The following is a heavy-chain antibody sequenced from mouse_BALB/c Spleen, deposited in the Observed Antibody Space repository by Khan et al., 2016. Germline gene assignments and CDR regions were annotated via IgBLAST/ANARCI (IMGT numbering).Heavy chain of an antibody. D-gene: IGHD2-13*01. V-gene: IGHV14-3*02. J-gene: IGHJ2*01. Sequence: VQLQQSGAELVKPGASVKLSCTASGFNIKDTYMHWVKQRPEQGLEWIGRIDPANVNTKYDPKFQGKATITADTSSNKAYMQTSSLTSEDTAVYYCTRGGDYPYWGQGTTLTVSS. CDR2: IDPANVNT. CDR3: TRGGDYPY. CDR1: GFNIKDTY.